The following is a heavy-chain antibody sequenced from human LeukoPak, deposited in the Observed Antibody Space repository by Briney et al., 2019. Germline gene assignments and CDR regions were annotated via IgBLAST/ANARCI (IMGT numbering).Heavy chain of an antibody. D-gene: IGHD2-15*01. J-gene: IGHJ6*02. CDR1: GGSISGFY. Sequence: PSETLSLTCAVSGGSISGFYWSWIRQPPGKGLEWIAEINHSGNSNYKPALKSRVTMSVDKSKNQFSLKLSSVTAADTAVYYCATLLISGDGLHDCSGGSCQPPYYYYYGMDVWGQGTTVTVSS. CDR3: ATLLISGDGLHDCSGGSCQPPYYYYYGMDV. CDR2: INHSGNS. V-gene: IGHV4-34*01.